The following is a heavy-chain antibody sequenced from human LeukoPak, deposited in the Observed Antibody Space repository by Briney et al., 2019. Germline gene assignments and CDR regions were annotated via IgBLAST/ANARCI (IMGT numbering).Heavy chain of an antibody. Sequence: SETLSLTCTVSGGSISSYYWGWIRQPPGKGLEWIGYIYYSGSTNYNPSLKSRVTISVDTSKKQFSLKLGSVTAADTAVYYRATSHQWLVPYSFDYWGQGTLVTVSS. J-gene: IGHJ4*02. CDR1: GGSISSYY. CDR2: IYYSGST. D-gene: IGHD6-19*01. CDR3: ATSHQWLVPYSFDY. V-gene: IGHV4-59*08.